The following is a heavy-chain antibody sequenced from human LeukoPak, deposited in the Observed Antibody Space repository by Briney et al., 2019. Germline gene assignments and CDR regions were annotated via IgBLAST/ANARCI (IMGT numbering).Heavy chain of an antibody. D-gene: IGHD6-13*01. J-gene: IGHJ5*02. CDR1: GASISSHY. V-gene: IGHV4-59*11. CDR3: ARGIADRYNWFDP. Sequence: SEPLSLTCTVSGASISSHYWTWIRQTPGKGLEWIGYMSYRGTTNYRTTNYNPSLRSRVTISEDTSQKQFSLELSSVTAADTAVYYCARGIADRYNWFDPWGQGILVTVSS. CDR2: MSYRGTTNYRTT.